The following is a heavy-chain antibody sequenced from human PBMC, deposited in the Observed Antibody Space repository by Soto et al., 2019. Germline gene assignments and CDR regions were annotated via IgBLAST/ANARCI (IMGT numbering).Heavy chain of an antibody. CDR1: GFTFDDYA. CDR3: AKGQYAAAGHIDY. Sequence: EVQVVESGGGLVQPGRSLRLSCAASGFTFDDYAMHWVRQAPGKGLEWVSGISWNSGSIGYADSVKGRFTISRDNAKNSLYLQMNSLRAEDTALYYCAKGQYAAAGHIDYWGQGTLVTVSS. D-gene: IGHD6-13*01. CDR2: ISWNSGSI. J-gene: IGHJ4*02. V-gene: IGHV3-9*01.